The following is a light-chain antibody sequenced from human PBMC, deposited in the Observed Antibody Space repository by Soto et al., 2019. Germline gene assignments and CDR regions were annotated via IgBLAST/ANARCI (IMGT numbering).Light chain of an antibody. V-gene: IGKV3-11*01. Sequence: EIVLTQSPATLSLSPGERATLSCRASQSVNSYLAWYQHKPGQAPRLLIYDASNRATGIPARFSGSGSGTDFTLTINSLEAEDFAIYYCQQRTNWPLGAFGGGTKVEIK. CDR2: DAS. CDR1: QSVNSY. J-gene: IGKJ4*01. CDR3: QQRTNWPLGA.